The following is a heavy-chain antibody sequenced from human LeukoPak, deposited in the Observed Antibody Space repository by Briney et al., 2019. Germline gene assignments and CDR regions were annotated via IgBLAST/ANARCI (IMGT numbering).Heavy chain of an antibody. CDR2: ISYDGSNK. J-gene: IGHJ6*02. CDR3: AREEKEATVSTQRAYYYYGMDV. Sequence: GGSLRLSCAASGFTFSSYAMHWVRQAPGKGLEWVAVISYDGSNKYYANSVKGRFTISRDNSKNTLYLRMNSLRAEDTAVYYCAREEKEATVSTQRAYYYYGMDVWGQGTTVTVSS. V-gene: IGHV3-30-3*01. CDR1: GFTFSSYA. D-gene: IGHD4-17*01.